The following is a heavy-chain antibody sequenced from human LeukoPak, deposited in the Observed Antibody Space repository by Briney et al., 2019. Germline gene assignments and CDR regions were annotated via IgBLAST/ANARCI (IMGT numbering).Heavy chain of an antibody. CDR1: GYSISSGYY. Sequence: SETLSLTCTVSGYSISSGYYWGWIRQPPGKGLEWIGSIYHSGSTYYNPSLKSRVTISVDTSKNQFSLKLSSVTAADTAVYYCARHSPVGIFYFDYWGQGTLVTVSS. D-gene: IGHD1-26*01. CDR3: ARHSPVGIFYFDY. CDR2: IYHSGST. J-gene: IGHJ4*02. V-gene: IGHV4-38-2*02.